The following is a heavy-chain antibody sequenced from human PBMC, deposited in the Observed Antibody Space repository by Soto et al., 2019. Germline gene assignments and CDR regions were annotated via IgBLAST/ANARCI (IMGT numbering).Heavy chain of an antibody. CDR2: ISSSSSYI. CDR3: ARAPEGQRGDYYYYMDV. J-gene: IGHJ6*03. CDR1: GFTFSSYS. V-gene: IGHV3-21*01. Sequence: GGSLRLSCAASGFTFSSYSMNWVRQAPGKGLEWVSSISSSSSYIYYADSVKGRFTISRDNAKNSLYLQMNSLRAEDTAVYYCARAPEGQRGDYYYYMDVWGKGTTVTVSS.